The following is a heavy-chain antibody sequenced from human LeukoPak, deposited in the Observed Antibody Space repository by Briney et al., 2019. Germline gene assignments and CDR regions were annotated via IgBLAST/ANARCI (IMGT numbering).Heavy chain of an antibody. CDR2: INPNIGGT. CDR3: ARVGYYDSSGYLDY. V-gene: IGHV1-2*06. Sequence: ASVKVSCKASGYTFTDYYIHWVRQAPGQGLEWLGRINPNIGGTNYAQKFQGRVTMTRDTSISTAYMELNRLRSDDTAVYYCARVGYYDSSGYLDYWGQGTLVTVSS. J-gene: IGHJ4*02. D-gene: IGHD3-22*01. CDR1: GYTFTDYY.